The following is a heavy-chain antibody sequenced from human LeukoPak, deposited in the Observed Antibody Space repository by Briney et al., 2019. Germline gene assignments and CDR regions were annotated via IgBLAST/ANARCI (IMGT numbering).Heavy chain of an antibody. D-gene: IGHD1-26*01. CDR1: GFTFSDYY. CDR3: ARDRAGGSGSYSDY. V-gene: IGHV3-11*06. Sequence: GGSLRLSCAASGFTFSDYYMIWIRQAPGKGLEWVSYISSSGSYTNYADSVKGRVTISRDNAKNSLYLQMNSLRAEDTAVYYCARDRAGGSGSYSDYWGQGALVTVSS. J-gene: IGHJ4*02. CDR2: ISSSGSYT.